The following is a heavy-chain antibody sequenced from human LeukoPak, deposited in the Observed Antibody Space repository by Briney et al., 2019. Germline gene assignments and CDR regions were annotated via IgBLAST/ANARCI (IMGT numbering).Heavy chain of an antibody. CDR2: IYPGDSDT. CDR1: GSSFSTYW. CDR3: ARLDSYGYGYVDY. D-gene: IGHD5-18*01. V-gene: IGHV5-51*01. J-gene: IGHJ4*02. Sequence: GASLQISSKGSGSSFSTYWIGWVRQLPGKGLEWVAIIYPGDSDTRYYRSFQGQVSISADRSISTAYLQWGSLKASDTAMYYCARLDSYGYGYVDYWGQGTLVTVSS.